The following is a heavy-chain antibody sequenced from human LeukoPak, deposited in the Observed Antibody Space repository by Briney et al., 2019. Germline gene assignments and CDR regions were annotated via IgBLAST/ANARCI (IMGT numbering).Heavy chain of an antibody. CDR2: ISSSGSTI. D-gene: IGHD5-18*01. J-gene: IGHJ4*02. CDR1: GFTFSDYY. Sequence: GGYLRLYCAAYGFTFSDYYMSWIRQAPGKGLEWVSYISSSGSTIYYADSVKGQFTISRDNAKNSLYLQMNSLRAEDTAVYYCARDPGWIQLYSFDYWGQGTLVTVSS. CDR3: ARDPGWIQLYSFDY. V-gene: IGHV3-11*04.